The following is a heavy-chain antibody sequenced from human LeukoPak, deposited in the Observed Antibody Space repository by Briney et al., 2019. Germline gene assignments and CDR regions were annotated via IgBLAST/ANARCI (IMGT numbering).Heavy chain of an antibody. D-gene: IGHD4-11*01. Sequence: PGGSLRLSCAASGFTFSSYGMHWVRRAPGKGLEWVSYISGSGSAMYYADSVKGRFTISRDNAKNSLYLQMNSLRAEDTAVYYCARGTGSNYTLGYWGQGTLVTVSS. CDR3: ARGTGSNYTLGY. J-gene: IGHJ4*02. CDR2: ISGSGSAM. CDR1: GFTFSSYG. V-gene: IGHV3-48*01.